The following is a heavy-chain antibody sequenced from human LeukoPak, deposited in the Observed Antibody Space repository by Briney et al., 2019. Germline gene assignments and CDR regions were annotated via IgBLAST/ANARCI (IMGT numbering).Heavy chain of an antibody. J-gene: IGHJ4*02. CDR2: IIPIFGTA. CDR3: ARVGGPYYYDSSGYGGLAY. Sequence: ASVKVSCKASGGTFSSYAISWVRQAPGQGLEWKGGIIPIFGTANYAQKFQGRVTITTDESTSTAYMELSSLRSEDTAVYYCARVGGPYYYDSSGYGGLAYWGQGTLVTVSS. CDR1: GGTFSSYA. V-gene: IGHV1-69*05. D-gene: IGHD3-22*01.